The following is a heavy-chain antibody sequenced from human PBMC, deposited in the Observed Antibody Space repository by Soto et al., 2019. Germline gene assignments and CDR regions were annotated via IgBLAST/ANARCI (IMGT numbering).Heavy chain of an antibody. CDR2: IKSKTDGGTT. Sequence: GGSLRLSCAASGFTFSNAWINWVRQAPGKGLEWVGRIKSKTDGGTTDFAAPVKGRFAISRDNSKKTLYLQMNSLRVEDTAVYYCAKGDTAMAPDYWGQGTLVTVSS. D-gene: IGHD5-18*01. J-gene: IGHJ4*02. CDR1: GFTFSNAW. CDR3: AKGDTAMAPDY. V-gene: IGHV3-15*07.